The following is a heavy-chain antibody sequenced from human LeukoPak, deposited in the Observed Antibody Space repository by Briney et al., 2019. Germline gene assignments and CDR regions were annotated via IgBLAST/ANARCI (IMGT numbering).Heavy chain of an antibody. V-gene: IGHV3-7*04. CDR3: AGGFSGADF. CDR1: GFTFSASW. J-gene: IGHJ4*02. Sequence: PGGSLRLSCAASGFTFSASWMTRVRLAPGEGLEWVAKIKQDGSEKYYVDSVKGRFTISRDNAKSSLHLQMDSLRVEDTALYYCAGGFSGADFWGQGTLVTVSS. CDR2: IKQDGSEK. D-gene: IGHD1-26*01.